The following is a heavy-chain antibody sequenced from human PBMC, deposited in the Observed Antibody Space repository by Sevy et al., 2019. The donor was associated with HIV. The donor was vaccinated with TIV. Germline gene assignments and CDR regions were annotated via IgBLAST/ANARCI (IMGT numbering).Heavy chain of an antibody. D-gene: IGHD5-12*01. V-gene: IGHV3-15*01. CDR3: STADGGYVGEGY. J-gene: IGHJ4*02. CDR1: GFTFSNAW. CDR2: IKSKTDGGTT. Sequence: GGSLRLSCAASGFTFSNAWMSWVRQAPGKGLEWVGRIKSKTDGGTTDYAAPVKGRFTISRDDSENTLYLQMNSLKTEDTAVYYCSTADGGYVGEGYWGQGTLVTVSS.